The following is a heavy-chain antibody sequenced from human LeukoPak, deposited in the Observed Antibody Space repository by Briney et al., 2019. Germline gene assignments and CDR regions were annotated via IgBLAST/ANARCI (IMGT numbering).Heavy chain of an antibody. CDR3: TRVITVAATPWIGYYFDY. V-gene: IGHV3-73*01. Sequence: GGSLRLSCAASGFTFSGSAMHWVRQASGKGLEWVGRIRSKANSYATAYAASVKGRFTISRDDSKNTAYLQMNSLKTEDTAVYYCTRVITVAATPWIGYYFDYWGQGTLVTVSS. CDR2: IRSKANSYAT. CDR1: GFTFSGSA. J-gene: IGHJ4*02. D-gene: IGHD2-15*01.